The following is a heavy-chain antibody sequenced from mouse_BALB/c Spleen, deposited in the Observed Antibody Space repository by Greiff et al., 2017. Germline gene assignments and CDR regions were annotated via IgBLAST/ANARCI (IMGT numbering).Heavy chain of an antibody. Sequence: EVQVVESGGGLVKPGGSLKLSCAASGFTFSSYAMSWVRQTPEKRLEWVASISSGGSTYYPDSVKGRFTISRDNARNILYLQMSSLRSEDTAMYYCARDGYSFDYWGQGTTLTVSS. CDR2: ISSGGST. J-gene: IGHJ2*01. CDR3: ARDGYSFDY. D-gene: IGHD2-3*01. V-gene: IGHV5-6-5*01. CDR1: GFTFSSYA.